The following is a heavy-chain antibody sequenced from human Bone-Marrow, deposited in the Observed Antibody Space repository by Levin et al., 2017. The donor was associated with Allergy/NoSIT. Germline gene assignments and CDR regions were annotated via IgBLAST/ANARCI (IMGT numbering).Heavy chain of an antibody. V-gene: IGHV3-30*18. D-gene: IGHD3-22*01. CDR3: AKPVDTYYYDSSGSLGY. Sequence: GGSLRLSCAASGFTFSSYGMHWVRQAPGKGLEWVAVISYDGSNKYYADSVKGRFTISRDNSKNTLYLQMNSLRAEDTAVYYCAKPVDTYYYDSSGSLGYWGQGTLVTVSS. J-gene: IGHJ4*02. CDR2: ISYDGSNK. CDR1: GFTFSSYG.